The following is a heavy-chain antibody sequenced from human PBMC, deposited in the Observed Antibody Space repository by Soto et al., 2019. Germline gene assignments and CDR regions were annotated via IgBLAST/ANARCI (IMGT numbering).Heavy chain of an antibody. J-gene: IGHJ5*02. CDR1: GGSIRTPDW. V-gene: IGHV4-4*02. CDR3: ARGGVKNLAKVFDP. Sequence: PSETLSLTCNVSGGSIRTPDWWSWVRQTPEKGLEWIGEIYHSGTPNYNPSLKSRVSMSVDKSNNQFSLKMYSVTAADTAVYYCARGGVKNLAKVFDPWGQGTLVTVSS. CDR2: IYHSGTP. D-gene: IGHD2-8*01.